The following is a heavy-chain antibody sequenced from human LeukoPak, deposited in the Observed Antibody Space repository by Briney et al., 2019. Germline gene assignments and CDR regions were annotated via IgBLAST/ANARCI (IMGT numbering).Heavy chain of an antibody. Sequence: GGSLRLSCASSGFTFGSSAMSWVRQAPGKGPEWVSTFSRSGPDTYYADSVKGRFTIFRDNSKNTLYLQMNSLRAEDTAVYYCAKGSLGSWYYFDYWGQGTLVTVSS. CDR3: AKGSLGSWYYFDY. CDR1: GFTFGSSA. CDR2: FSRSGPDT. V-gene: IGHV3-23*01. D-gene: IGHD6-13*01. J-gene: IGHJ4*02.